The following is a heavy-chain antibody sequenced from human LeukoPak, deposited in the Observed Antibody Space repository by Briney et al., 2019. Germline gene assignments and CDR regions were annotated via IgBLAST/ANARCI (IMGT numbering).Heavy chain of an antibody. D-gene: IGHD6-13*01. J-gene: IGHJ5*02. CDR1: GYTFSSSG. Sequence: ASVTVSCKASGYTFSSSGISWVRQAPGQGLEWMGWISAYNGDTNSAPKLQGRVSMTTDTSTSTAYMELRSLRSDDTAIYYCVRDPTAAAGTDDWFDPWGQGTLVTVSS. V-gene: IGHV1-18*01. CDR3: VRDPTAAAGTDDWFDP. CDR2: ISAYNGDT.